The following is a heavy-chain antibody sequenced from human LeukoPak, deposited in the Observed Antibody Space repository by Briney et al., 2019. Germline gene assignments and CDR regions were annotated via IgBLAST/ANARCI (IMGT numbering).Heavy chain of an antibody. Sequence: SETLSLTCSVSGGSITITNYYWGWVRQPPGKGLEWIGSMYHSGTTYYNPSLKSRITILKDASKNQFTLKLNSVTPTDTAVYFCAGGKYDILTGYFRFDHWGQGTLVTVSS. CDR2: MYHSGTT. J-gene: IGHJ4*02. D-gene: IGHD3-9*01. V-gene: IGHV4-39*06. CDR1: GGSITITNYY. CDR3: AGGKYDILTGYFRFDH.